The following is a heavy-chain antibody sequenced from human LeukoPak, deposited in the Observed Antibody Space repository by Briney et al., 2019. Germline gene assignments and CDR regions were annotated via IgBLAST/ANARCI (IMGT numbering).Heavy chain of an antibody. CDR3: AKDYGSGSYSNYYYMDV. CDR2: ISWNSGSI. V-gene: IGHV3-9*01. Sequence: SGGSLRLSCAASGFTFDDYAMHWVRQAPGKGLEWVSGISWNSGSIGYADSVKGRFTISRDNAKNSLYLQMNSLRAEDTALYYCAKDYGSGSYSNYYYMDVWGKGTTVTISS. CDR1: GFTFDDYA. J-gene: IGHJ6*03. D-gene: IGHD3-10*01.